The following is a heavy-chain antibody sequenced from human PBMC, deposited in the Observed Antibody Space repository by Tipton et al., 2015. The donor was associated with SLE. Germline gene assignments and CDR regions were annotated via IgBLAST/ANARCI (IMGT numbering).Heavy chain of an antibody. V-gene: IGHV3-49*04. CDR1: GFSFGDHP. D-gene: IGHD2-21*01. Sequence: SLRLSCTASGFSFGDHPMNWVRQAPGKGLEWVGFIRSKANGGTIDYAASVKGRFTMSRDESKSIAYLQMNSLKTEDTAVYYCANLGVVVIAEGAFDIWGQGTMVTVSS. J-gene: IGHJ3*02. CDR3: ANLGVVVIAEGAFDI. CDR2: IRSKANGGTI.